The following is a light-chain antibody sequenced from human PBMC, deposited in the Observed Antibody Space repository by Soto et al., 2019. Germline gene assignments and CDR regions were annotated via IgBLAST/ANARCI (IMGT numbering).Light chain of an antibody. CDR2: GNS. CDR1: SSNIGAAYD. J-gene: IGLJ3*02. CDR3: QSYDSSLSGWV. Sequence: QSVLPQPPSVSGAPGQRVTISCTGASSNIGAAYDVHWYQHLPGAAPKLLIYGNSNRPSGVPDRFSGSKSGTSASLAITGLQAEDEADYYCQSYDSSLSGWVFGGGTQLTVL. V-gene: IGLV1-40*01.